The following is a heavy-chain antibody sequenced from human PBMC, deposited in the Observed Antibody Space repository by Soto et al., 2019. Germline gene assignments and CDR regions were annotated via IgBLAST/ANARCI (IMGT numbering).Heavy chain of an antibody. Sequence: QVQLVESGGGVVQPGRSLRLSCAASGFTFSTYGMHWVRQAPDKGPEWVAVIWYDGSNKYYADSVKGRFTISRDNSKNTLYLQMNSLRAEDTAVYYCASEYCSGGRCYYYGMDVWGQGTTVTVSS. CDR2: IWYDGSNK. CDR3: ASEYCSGGRCYYYGMDV. D-gene: IGHD2-15*01. V-gene: IGHV3-33*01. CDR1: GFTFSTYG. J-gene: IGHJ6*02.